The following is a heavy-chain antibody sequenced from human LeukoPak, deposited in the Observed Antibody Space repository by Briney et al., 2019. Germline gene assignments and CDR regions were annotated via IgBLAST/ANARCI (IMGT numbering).Heavy chain of an antibody. V-gene: IGHV4-59*01. CDR2: IYYSGST. CDR1: GGYISSYY. Sequence: SETLSLTCTVSGGYISSYYWSWIPQPPGKGLEWIGYIYYSGSTNYNPSLKSRVTISVDTSKNQFSLKLSSVTAADTAVYYCARGGTYSSGWYSGFDPWGQGTLVTVSS. CDR3: ARGGTYSSGWYSGFDP. J-gene: IGHJ5*02. D-gene: IGHD6-19*01.